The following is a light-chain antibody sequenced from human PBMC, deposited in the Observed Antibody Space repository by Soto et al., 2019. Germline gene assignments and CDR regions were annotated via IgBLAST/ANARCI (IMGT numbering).Light chain of an antibody. CDR2: GAS. Sequence: IVMTQSPASLSVSPGEMATLSCGASQSVGSDLAWDQQKPGQAPRLLIYGASSRATGIPDRFSGSGSGTDFTLTISRLEPEDFAVYYCQQYGSSPWTFGQGTKVDIK. CDR3: QQYGSSPWT. CDR1: QSVGSD. V-gene: IGKV3-20*01. J-gene: IGKJ1*01.